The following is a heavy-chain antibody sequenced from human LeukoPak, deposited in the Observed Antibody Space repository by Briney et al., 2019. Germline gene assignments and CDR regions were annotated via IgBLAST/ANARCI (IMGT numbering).Heavy chain of an antibody. J-gene: IGHJ4*02. V-gene: IGHV3-30*03. D-gene: IGHD4-11*01. CDR2: ISYDGSNK. CDR1: AFTFSSYG. Sequence: GGSLRLSCAASAFTFSSYGMHWVRQAPGKGLEWVAVISYDGSNKYYADSVKGRFTISRDNSKNTLNLQMNSLRAEDTAVYYCARDGPTTLFDYWGQGTLVTVSS. CDR3: ARDGPTTLFDY.